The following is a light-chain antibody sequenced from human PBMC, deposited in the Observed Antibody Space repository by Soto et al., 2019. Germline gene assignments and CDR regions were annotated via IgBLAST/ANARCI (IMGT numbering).Light chain of an antibody. V-gene: IGLV7-43*01. J-gene: IGLJ2*01. CDR2: STS. Sequence: QAVVTQEPSLTVSPGGTVTLTCASSTGAVTGGYYPNWFQRKPGQAPRPLIYSTSNKHSWTPARFSGSLLGGKAALTLSGVQPEDEAEYYCLLYYGGAQLISGGGTQLTVL. CDR1: TGAVTGGYY. CDR3: LLYYGGAQLI.